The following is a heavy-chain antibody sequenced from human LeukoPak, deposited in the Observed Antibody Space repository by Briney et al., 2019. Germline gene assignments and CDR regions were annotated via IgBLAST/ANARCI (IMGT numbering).Heavy chain of an antibody. Sequence: GGSLRLSCAASGFTFSGSAMHWVRQASGKGLEWVGRIRSKANSYATAYAASVKGRFTISRDDSKNTAYLQMSSLKTEDTAVYYCTKTLGTVAGPWGQGTLVTVSS. V-gene: IGHV3-73*01. CDR2: IRSKANSYAT. J-gene: IGHJ5*02. D-gene: IGHD6-19*01. CDR3: TKTLGTVAGP. CDR1: GFTFSGSA.